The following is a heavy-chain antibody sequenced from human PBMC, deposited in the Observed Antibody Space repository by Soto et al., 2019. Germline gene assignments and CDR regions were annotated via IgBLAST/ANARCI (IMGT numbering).Heavy chain of an antibody. CDR1: GYTFTTYG. J-gene: IGHJ4*02. CDR3: ARVYNYGSGSYLTPGSSWFDF. V-gene: IGHV1-18*01. D-gene: IGHD3-10*01. Sequence: ASVKVSCKASGYTFTTYGIAWLRQAPGQGLEWVGWINTYSGHANYAQKLQGRVTVTTDTSTSTAYMEVGSLRSDDTAVYYCARVYNYGSGSYLTPGSSWFDFWGQGTQVTVSS. CDR2: INTYSGHA.